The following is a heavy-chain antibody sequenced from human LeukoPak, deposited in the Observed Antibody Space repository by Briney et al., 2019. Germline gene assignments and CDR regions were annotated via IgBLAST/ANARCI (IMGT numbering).Heavy chain of an antibody. CDR2: ISGSGDTT. Sequence: GGSLRLSCAASGFTFSDYYMSWIRQAPGKGLEWVSGISGSGDTTTYADPVKGRFTISRDNSKNTLYLQMNSLRVEDTAVYYCGDYGSGSYILEYWGQGTLVTVSS. V-gene: IGHV3-23*01. CDR1: GFTFSDYY. J-gene: IGHJ4*02. D-gene: IGHD3-10*01. CDR3: GDYGSGSYILEY.